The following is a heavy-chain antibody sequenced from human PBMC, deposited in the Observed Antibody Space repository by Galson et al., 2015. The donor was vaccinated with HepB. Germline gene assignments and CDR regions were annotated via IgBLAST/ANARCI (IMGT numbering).Heavy chain of an antibody. V-gene: IGHV3-33*08. Sequence: SLRLSCAASGFTFSSYGMHWVRQAPGKGLEWVAVIWYDGSNKYYADSVKGRFTISRDNSKNTLYLQMNSLRAEDTAVYYCARDINTPYWGHFDYWGQGTLVTVSS. J-gene: IGHJ4*02. CDR1: GFTFSSYG. CDR2: IWYDGSNK. D-gene: IGHD3-22*01. CDR3: ARDINTPYWGHFDY.